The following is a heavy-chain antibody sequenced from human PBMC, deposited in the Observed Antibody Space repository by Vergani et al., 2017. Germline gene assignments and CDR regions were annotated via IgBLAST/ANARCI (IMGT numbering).Heavy chain of an antibody. Sequence: EVQLVQSGAEVKKPGESLKISCKGSGYSFTSYWIGWVRQMPGKGLEWMGIIYPGDSDTRYSPSFQGQVTISADKSISTAYLQWSSLKASDTAMYYCARPQRYYDIXTGYYSPPDYGMDVWGQGTTVTVSS. J-gene: IGHJ6*02. V-gene: IGHV5-51*01. CDR1: GYSFTSYW. CDR2: IYPGDSDT. D-gene: IGHD3-9*01. CDR3: ARPQRYYDIXTGYYSPPDYGMDV.